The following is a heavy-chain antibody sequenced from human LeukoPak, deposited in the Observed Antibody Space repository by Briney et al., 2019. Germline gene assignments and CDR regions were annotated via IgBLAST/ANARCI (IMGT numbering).Heavy chain of an antibody. CDR3: AKRGVVIRVILVGFHKEAYYFDS. CDR2: ISDSGGRT. V-gene: IGHV3-23*01. D-gene: IGHD3-10*01. J-gene: IGHJ4*02. CDR1: GITLSNYG. Sequence: GGSLRLSCAVSGITLSNYGMSWVRQAPGKGLEWVVGISDSGGRTNYADSVKGRFTISRDNPKNTLYLQMNSLRAEDTAVYFCAKRGVVIRVILVGFHKEAYYFDSWGQGAPVTVSS.